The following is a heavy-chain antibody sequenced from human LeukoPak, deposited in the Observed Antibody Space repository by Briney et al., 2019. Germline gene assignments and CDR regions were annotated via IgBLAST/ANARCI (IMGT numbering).Heavy chain of an antibody. CDR2: IIPIFGTA. V-gene: IGHV1-69*05. CDR3: ARVYPGYSYGEN. D-gene: IGHD5-18*01. CDR1: RGTFSSYA. Sequence: ASVKVSCKASRGTFSSYAISWVRQAPGQGLEWIGRIIPIFGTANYAQKFQGRVTITTDESTSTAYMELSSLRSEDTAVYYCARVYPGYSYGENWGQGTLVTVSS. J-gene: IGHJ4*02.